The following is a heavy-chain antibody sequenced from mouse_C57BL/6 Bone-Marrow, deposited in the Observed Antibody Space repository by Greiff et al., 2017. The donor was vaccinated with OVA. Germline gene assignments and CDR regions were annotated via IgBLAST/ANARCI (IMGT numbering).Heavy chain of an antibody. D-gene: IGHD1-1*01. CDR1: GYTFTSYW. V-gene: IGHV1-59*01. CDR2: IDPSDSYT. J-gene: IGHJ1*03. Sequence: PLPQPGAELVRPGTSVKLSCKASGYTFTSYWMHWVKQRPGQGLEWIGVIDPSDSYTNYNQKFKGKATLTVDTSSSTAYMQLSSLTSEDSAVYYCAREFITTVGDWYFDVWGTGTTVTVSS. CDR3: AREFITTVGDWYFDV.